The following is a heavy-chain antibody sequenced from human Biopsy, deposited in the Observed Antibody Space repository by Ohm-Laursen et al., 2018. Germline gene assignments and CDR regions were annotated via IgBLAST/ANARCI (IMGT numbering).Heavy chain of an antibody. V-gene: IGHV3-9*01. CDR2: IRRNTAII. J-gene: IGHJ6*02. D-gene: IGHD2-15*01. CDR1: GFTFDDYG. Sequence: SSLRLSCTASGFTFDDYGMHWVRQPPGKGLEWVSGIRRNTAIIGYADSVKGRFTISRDNAKNTLYLQMNSLRAEDTAVYYCVSFLKDLNMAVWGQGTTVTVSS. CDR3: VSFLKDLNMAV.